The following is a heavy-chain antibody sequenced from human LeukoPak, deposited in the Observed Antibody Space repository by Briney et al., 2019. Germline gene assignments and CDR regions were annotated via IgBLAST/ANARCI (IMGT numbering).Heavy chain of an antibody. J-gene: IGHJ6*02. V-gene: IGHV3-21*01. CDR2: ISSNSSYI. CDR3: ARDKSMDV. Sequence: GGCLRLSCAASGFTFSSYSTNSVRQAPGERLEWVSSISSNSSYIYYADSVKGRFTISRDNAKNSLYLQMNSLRAEDTAVYYCARDKSMDVWGQGTTVTVSS. CDR1: GFTFSSYS.